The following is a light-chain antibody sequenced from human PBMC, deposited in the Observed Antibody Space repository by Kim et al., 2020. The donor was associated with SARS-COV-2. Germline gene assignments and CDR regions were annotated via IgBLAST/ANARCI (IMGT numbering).Light chain of an antibody. V-gene: IGKV3-20*01. J-gene: IGKJ1*01. CDR2: GAS. CDR3: QQYDTAPWT. Sequence: EIVLTQSPGSLSLSPGDKATLSCRASQSIYSTYLAWYHQKPGQAPRLLIYGASSRAAGIPDRFSGSGSGTDFTLSISRLEPEDFAVYFCQQYDTAPWTFGQGTKVDIK. CDR1: QSIYSTY.